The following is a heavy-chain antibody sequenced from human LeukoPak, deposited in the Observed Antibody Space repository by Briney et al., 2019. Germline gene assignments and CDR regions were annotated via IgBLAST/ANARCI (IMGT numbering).Heavy chain of an antibody. CDR3: AKDPVVTAIRDYFDY. D-gene: IGHD2-21*02. CDR2: ISGSGGST. CDR1: GFTFSSYS. Sequence: PGGSLRLSCAASGFTFSSYSMNWVRQAPGKGLEWVSAISGSGGSTYYADSVKGRFTISRDNSKNTLYLQMNSLRAEDTAVYYCAKDPVVTAIRDYFDYWGQGTLVTVSS. J-gene: IGHJ4*02. V-gene: IGHV3-23*01.